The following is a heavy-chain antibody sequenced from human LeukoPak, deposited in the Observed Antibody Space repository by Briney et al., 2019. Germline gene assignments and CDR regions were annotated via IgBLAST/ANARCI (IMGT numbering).Heavy chain of an antibody. Sequence: ASVKVSCKASGYTFTGYYMHWVRQAPGQGLEWMGRINPNSGGTNYAQKLQGRVTMTRDTSISTAYMELSRLRSDDTAVYYCARVRGFGCSGGSCYPANWFDPWGQGTLVTVSS. J-gene: IGHJ5*02. CDR2: INPNSGGT. CDR3: ARVRGFGCSGGSCYPANWFDP. V-gene: IGHV1-2*06. D-gene: IGHD2-15*01. CDR1: GYTFTGYY.